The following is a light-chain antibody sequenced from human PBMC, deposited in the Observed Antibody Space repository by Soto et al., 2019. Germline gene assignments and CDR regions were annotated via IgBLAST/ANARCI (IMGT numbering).Light chain of an antibody. CDR1: KLGSKY. CDR2: DDT. V-gene: IGLV3-1*01. J-gene: IGLJ2*01. CDR3: QAWDNSVV. Sequence: SYELTQPPSVSVSPGQTATMTWSGDKLGSKYVCWYQQKPGQSPVLVVYDDTKRPSGIPERFSGSNSGNTATLTISGTQAMDEADYYCQAWDNSVVLGGGTKLTVL.